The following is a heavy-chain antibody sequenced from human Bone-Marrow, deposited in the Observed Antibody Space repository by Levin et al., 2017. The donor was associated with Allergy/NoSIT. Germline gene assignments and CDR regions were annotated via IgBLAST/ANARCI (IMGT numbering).Heavy chain of an antibody. D-gene: IGHD4-17*01. CDR3: AREYADYYFDY. V-gene: IGHV3-33*01. J-gene: IGHJ4*02. CDR1: GFTFGSYG. CDR2: MWFDGSHE. Sequence: PGGSLRLSCAASGFTFGSYGMHWVRQAPGKELEWVAGMWFDGSHENYADSVKGRCAVSRVNSKNTLYLQMDSLRAEDTAVYFCAREYADYYFDYWGQGALVTVSS.